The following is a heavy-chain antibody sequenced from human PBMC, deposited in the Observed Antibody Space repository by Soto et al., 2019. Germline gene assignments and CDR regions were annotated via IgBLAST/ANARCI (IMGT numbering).Heavy chain of an antibody. D-gene: IGHD3-10*01. CDR3: AAPSRGAYYYGSGSYYVLVY. J-gene: IGHJ4*02. CDR2: ISYDGSNK. V-gene: IGHV3-30*03. CDR1: GFTFSSYG. Sequence: GGSLRLSCAASGFTFSSYGMHWVRQAPGKGLEWVAVISYDGSNKYYADSVKGRFTISRDNSKNTLYLQMNSLRAEDTAVYYCAAPSRGAYYYGSGSYYVLVYWGQGTLVTVSS.